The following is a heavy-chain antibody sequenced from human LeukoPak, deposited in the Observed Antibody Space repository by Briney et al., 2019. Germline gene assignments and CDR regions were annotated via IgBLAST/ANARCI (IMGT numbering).Heavy chain of an antibody. CDR2: IHSDGSNT. CDR3: ARDSGPLAF. Sequence: PGGSLRLSCAASGFTFSSYWMHWVRQAPGKGLVWVSRIHSDGSNTRYADSVKGRFTISRDNAKNTLYLQMNSLRADDTAVYYCARDSGPLAFRAQGTLVTVSS. V-gene: IGHV3-74*01. J-gene: IGHJ4*02. D-gene: IGHD3-10*01. CDR1: GFTFSSYW.